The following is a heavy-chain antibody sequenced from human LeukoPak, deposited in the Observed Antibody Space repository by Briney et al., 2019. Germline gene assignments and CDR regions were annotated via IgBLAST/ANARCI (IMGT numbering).Heavy chain of an antibody. CDR1: GFTFDDYA. Sequence: SLRLSCAASGFTFDDYAMHWVRQAPGKGLEWVSGISWNSGSIGYADSVKGRFTISRDNAKNSLYLQMNSLRAEDTALYYCAKDKYCSGGSCYSASGFDYWGQGTLVTVSS. D-gene: IGHD2-15*01. V-gene: IGHV3-9*01. CDR3: AKDKYCSGGSCYSASGFDY. CDR2: ISWNSGSI. J-gene: IGHJ4*02.